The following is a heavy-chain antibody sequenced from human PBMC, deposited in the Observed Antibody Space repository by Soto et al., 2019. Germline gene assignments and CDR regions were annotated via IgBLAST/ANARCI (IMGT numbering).Heavy chain of an antibody. Sequence: AASVKVSCKASGYTFTGYYMHWVRQAPGQGLEWMGWINPNSGGTNYAQKFQGRVTMTRDTSISTAYMELSRLRSDDTAVYYCATHSGRHSYGPRRGRLDYWGQGTLVTVSS. CDR2: INPNSGGT. CDR1: GYTFTGYY. D-gene: IGHD5-18*01. CDR3: ATHSGRHSYGPRRGRLDY. J-gene: IGHJ4*02. V-gene: IGHV1-2*02.